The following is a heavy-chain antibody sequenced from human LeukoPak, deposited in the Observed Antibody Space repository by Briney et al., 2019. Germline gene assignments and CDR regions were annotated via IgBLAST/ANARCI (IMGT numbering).Heavy chain of an antibody. V-gene: IGHV3-21*01. Sequence: PGGALRLSCAASGFTFSNYNMNWGRQAPREAMEWVSSITRSGTYIFYADSVKGRFPITRDNAKNSLYLQMNSLRAGDTAIYYCARDKAVGPTLFDYWGQGTLVTVSS. J-gene: IGHJ4*02. CDR3: ARDKAVGPTLFDY. D-gene: IGHD1-26*01. CDR2: ITRSGTYI. CDR1: GFTFSNYN.